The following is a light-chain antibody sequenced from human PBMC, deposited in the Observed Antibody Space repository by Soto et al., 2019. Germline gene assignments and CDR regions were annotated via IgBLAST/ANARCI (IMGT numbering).Light chain of an antibody. CDR3: AAWDDSLTGVV. CDR2: LND. Sequence: QSVLTQPPSASGTPGQRVTISCSGSSSNIGSSTVNWYQQLPGTAPKVLIYLNDHRPSGVPDRFSGSQSGASASLAISGRQSAEEADYYCAAWDDSLTGVVFGGGTKLTVL. J-gene: IGLJ2*01. V-gene: IGLV1-44*01. CDR1: SSNIGSST.